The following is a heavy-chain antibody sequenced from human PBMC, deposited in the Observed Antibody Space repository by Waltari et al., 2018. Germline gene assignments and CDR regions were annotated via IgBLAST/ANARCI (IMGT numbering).Heavy chain of an antibody. CDR2: ISGSGGST. CDR1: GFTLSSYA. V-gene: IGHV3-23*01. Sequence: EVQLLESGGGLVQPGGSLRLSCAASGFTLSSYAMSWVRPAPGKGLGWVSAISGSGGSTYYADSVKGRFTISRDNSKNTLYLQMNSLRAEDTAVYYCAKPLITGTKKYYFDYWGQGTLVTVSS. CDR3: AKPLITGTKKYYFDY. J-gene: IGHJ4*02. D-gene: IGHD1-20*01.